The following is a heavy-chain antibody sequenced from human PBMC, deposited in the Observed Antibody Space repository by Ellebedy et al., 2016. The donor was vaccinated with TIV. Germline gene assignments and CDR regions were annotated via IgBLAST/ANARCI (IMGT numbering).Heavy chain of an antibody. J-gene: IGHJ4*02. Sequence: GESLKISXAASGFTFSSYGMHWVRQAPGKGLEWVANIKQDGSEKYYVDSVKGRFTISRDNAKNSLYLQMNSLRAEDTAVYYCAREASCSSTSCHEYYFDYWGQGTLVTVSS. V-gene: IGHV3-7*01. D-gene: IGHD2-2*01. CDR1: GFTFSSYG. CDR2: IKQDGSEK. CDR3: AREASCSSTSCHEYYFDY.